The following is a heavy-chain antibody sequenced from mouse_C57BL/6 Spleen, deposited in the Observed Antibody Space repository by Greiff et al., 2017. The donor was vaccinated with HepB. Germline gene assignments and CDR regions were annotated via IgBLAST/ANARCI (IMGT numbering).Heavy chain of an antibody. CDR3: TRGGSSGYVSYYYAMDY. J-gene: IGHJ4*01. CDR2: IYPGNSDT. D-gene: IGHD3-2*02. Sequence: VQLQQSGTVLARPGASVKMSCKTSGYTFTSYWMHWVKQRPGQGLEWIGAIYPGNSDTSYNPKFKGKAKLTAVTYASTAYMELSSLTNEDSAVYYFTRGGSSGYVSYYYAMDYWGQGTSVTVSS. CDR1: GYTFTSYW. V-gene: IGHV1-5*01.